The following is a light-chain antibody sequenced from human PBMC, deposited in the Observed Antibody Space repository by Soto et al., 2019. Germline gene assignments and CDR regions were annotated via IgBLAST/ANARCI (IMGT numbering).Light chain of an antibody. V-gene: IGLV2-14*03. Sequence: QSALTQPASVSGSPGQSITISCSGTTNDVGGYNYVSWYQQHPGKAPKLLIYGVTDRPSGVSSRFSGSKSGNAASLTISGLQAEDAGDYYCSSYTSSYAWMFGGGTKLTVL. J-gene: IGLJ3*02. CDR3: SSYTSSYAWM. CDR2: GVT. CDR1: TNDVGGYNY.